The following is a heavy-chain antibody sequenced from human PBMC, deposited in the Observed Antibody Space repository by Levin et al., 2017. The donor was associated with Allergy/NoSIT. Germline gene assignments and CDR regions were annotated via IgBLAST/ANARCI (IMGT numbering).Heavy chain of an antibody. D-gene: IGHD4-17*01. CDR2: INNDGSST. J-gene: IGHJ4*02. Sequence: GGSLRLSCAASGFTFSSYWMHWVRQAPGKGLVWVSRINNDGSSTRYAGSVKGRFTISRDNAKNTLYLQMNSLRAEDTAVYYCARDGDGDYPIDYWGQGTLVTVSS. CDR1: GFTFSSYW. V-gene: IGHV3-74*01. CDR3: ARDGDGDYPIDY.